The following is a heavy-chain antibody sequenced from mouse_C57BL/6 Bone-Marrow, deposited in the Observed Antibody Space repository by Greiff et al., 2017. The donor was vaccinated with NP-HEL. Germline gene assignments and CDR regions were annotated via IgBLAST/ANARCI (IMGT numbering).Heavy chain of an antibody. V-gene: IGHV5-17*01. J-gene: IGHJ2*01. Sequence: EVKLVESGGGLVKPGGSLKLSCAASGFTFSDYGMHWVRQAPEKGLEWVAYISSGSSTIYYADTVKGRVTISRDNAKNTLFLQMTSLRSEDTAMYYCARVYGYYHYFDYWGQGTTLTVSS. D-gene: IGHD2-3*01. CDR2: ISSGSSTI. CDR1: GFTFSDYG. CDR3: ARVYGYYHYFDY.